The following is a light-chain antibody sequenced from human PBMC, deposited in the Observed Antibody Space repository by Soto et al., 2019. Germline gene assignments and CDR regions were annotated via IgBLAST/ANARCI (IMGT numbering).Light chain of an antibody. CDR3: QQVYSFPHT. Sequence: DIQLTQSPSSLSASVGDRVSITCRATQSISNYLNWYQQKPGKAPRLLIYAASSLQSGVPSRFSGSGSGTDFTLTINSLQPEDFATYYCQQVYSFPHTFGQGTKLEV. CDR2: AAS. V-gene: IGKV1-39*01. J-gene: IGKJ2*01. CDR1: QSISNY.